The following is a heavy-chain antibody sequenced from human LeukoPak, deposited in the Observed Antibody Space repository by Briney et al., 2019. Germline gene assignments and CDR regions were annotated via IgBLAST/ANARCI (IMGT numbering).Heavy chain of an antibody. D-gene: IGHD3-3*01. V-gene: IGHV3-23*01. J-gene: IGHJ4*02. CDR3: ARGRPYYDFWSGYYIYDY. Sequence: GGSLRLSCAASGFTFSTYAMSWVRQAPGKGLEWVSAIRDSGVGTYYADSVRGRFTISRDNSKNTMFLQMNSLRAEDTAVYYCARGRPYYDFWSGYYIYDYWGQGTLVTVSS. CDR1: GFTFSTYA. CDR2: IRDSGVGT.